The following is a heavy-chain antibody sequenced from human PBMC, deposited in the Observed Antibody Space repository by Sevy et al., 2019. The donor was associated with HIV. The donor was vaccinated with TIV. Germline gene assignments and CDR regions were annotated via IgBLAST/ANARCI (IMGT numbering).Heavy chain of an antibody. CDR1: GFTFSSYA. D-gene: IGHD3-22*01. CDR3: PKVQYYDSSGYYAY. Sequence: GGSLRRSCAASGFTFSSYAMSWVRQAPGKGLEWVSAIIGSGGSTYYADSVKGRFTISRDNSKNTLYLQMNSLRAEDTAVYYCPKVQYYDSSGYYAYWGQGTLVTVSS. J-gene: IGHJ4*02. V-gene: IGHV3-23*01. CDR2: IIGSGGST.